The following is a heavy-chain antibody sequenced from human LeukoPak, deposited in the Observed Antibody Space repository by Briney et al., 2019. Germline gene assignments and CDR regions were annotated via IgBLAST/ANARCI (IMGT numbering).Heavy chain of an antibody. CDR2: VYQSGIT. Sequence: SETLSLTCTVSGASISSGGHYWSWIRQPPGKGLEWIGYVYQSGITYYSPSLKSRVTISADRSKNQFSLKLSSVTAADTAVYYCARDLPPIYDNSDYFNLPWGRGTLVTVSS. CDR1: GASISSGGHY. V-gene: IGHV4-30-2*01. D-gene: IGHD3-22*01. CDR3: ARDLPPIYDNSDYFNLP. J-gene: IGHJ2*01.